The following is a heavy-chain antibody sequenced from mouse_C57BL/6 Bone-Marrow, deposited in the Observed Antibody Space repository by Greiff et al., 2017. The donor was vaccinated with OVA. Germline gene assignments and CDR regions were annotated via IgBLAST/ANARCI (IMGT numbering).Heavy chain of an antibody. CDR2: IWWNDDK. Sequence: QVTLKVSGPGILQPSQTLSLTCSFSGFSLSTSNMGIGWIRQPSGKGLEWLAHIWWNDDKYYNPFLKSRLTISKDTSNNQAFLKITSVDTADTATYYCAQIDGSSCPWFAYWGQGTLVTVSA. CDR3: AQIDGSSCPWFAY. V-gene: IGHV8-5*01. CDR1: GFSLSTSNMG. D-gene: IGHD1-1*01. J-gene: IGHJ3*01.